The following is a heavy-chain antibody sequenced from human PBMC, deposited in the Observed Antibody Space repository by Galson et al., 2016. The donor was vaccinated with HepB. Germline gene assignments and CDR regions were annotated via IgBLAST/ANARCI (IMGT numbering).Heavy chain of an antibody. J-gene: IGHJ4*02. D-gene: IGHD2-8*01. CDR1: GVSVNCGSFS. V-gene: IGHV4-61*01. CDR3: ARVNGVRAGTGTGLSDD. Sequence: SETLSLTCTVSGVSVNCGSFSWTWIRQPPGKGLEWMGFIYYNGNSNYNPSLKSRVTISVDTSKNQFSLTLNSVTTADTAVYDFARVNGVRAGTGTGLSDDWGQGTLFTGSS. CDR2: IYYNGNS.